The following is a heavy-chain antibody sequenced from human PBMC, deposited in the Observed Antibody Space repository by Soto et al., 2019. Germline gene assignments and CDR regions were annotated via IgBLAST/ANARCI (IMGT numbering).Heavy chain of an antibody. CDR3: ARDAPYYQQYYYTMEV. J-gene: IGHJ6*02. CDR2: VYDGGRT. CDR1: GGSISAYY. V-gene: IGHV4-4*07. D-gene: IGHD3-10*01. Sequence: QVQLQESGPGLVKPSETLSLTCSVSGGSISAYYWSWIRQSAGEGLEWIGRVYDGGRTNYNPSLKRRATMSVVTSRNQISLKLTSVTAADTAVYYCARDAPYYQQYYYTMEVWGQGTTVTVSS.